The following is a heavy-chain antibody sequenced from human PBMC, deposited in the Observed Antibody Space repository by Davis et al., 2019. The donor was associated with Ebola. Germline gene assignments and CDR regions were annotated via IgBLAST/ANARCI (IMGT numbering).Heavy chain of an antibody. J-gene: IGHJ3*02. CDR2: ISAYNGNT. CDR3: ARVVTVRIDAFDI. CDR1: RYTFTSYV. V-gene: IGHV1-18*01. D-gene: IGHD4-23*01. Sequence: ASVKVSCMASRYTFTSYVISWVRQAPAQGLAGMGWISAYNGNTNYAQKLQGRVTMTTHTSTSTAYMELRSLRSDDTAVYYCARVVTVRIDAFDIWGQGTMVTVSS.